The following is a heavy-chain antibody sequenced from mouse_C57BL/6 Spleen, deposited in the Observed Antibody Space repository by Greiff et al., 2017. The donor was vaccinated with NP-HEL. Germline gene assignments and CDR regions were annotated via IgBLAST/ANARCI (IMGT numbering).Heavy chain of an antibody. D-gene: IGHD3-2*01. Sequence: EVQLVESGAELVKPGASVKLSCTASGFNIKDYYMHWVKQRTEQGLEWMGRIDPEDGETKYAPKFQGTATITADTSSNTAYLQLSSLTSEDTAVYYCDQTYPTGGAMDYWRQGTSVTVSS. J-gene: IGHJ4*01. CDR1: GFNIKDYY. V-gene: IGHV14-2*01. CDR3: DQTYPTGGAMDY. CDR2: IDPEDGET.